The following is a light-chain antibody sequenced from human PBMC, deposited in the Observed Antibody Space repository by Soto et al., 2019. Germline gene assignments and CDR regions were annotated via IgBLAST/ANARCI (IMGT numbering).Light chain of an antibody. J-gene: IGKJ5*01. CDR2: AAS. CDR3: QQAKSFPLT. Sequence: DIHMTQSPSSVSASVGDRVAITCRASHGIIFWLAWYQKTPGEAPKLLINAASNLRSGVPSLFSGSASGKDFTLTINLLQAEDFATYYCQQAKSFPLTFGQGTRLEIK. CDR1: HGIIFW. V-gene: IGKV1-12*01.